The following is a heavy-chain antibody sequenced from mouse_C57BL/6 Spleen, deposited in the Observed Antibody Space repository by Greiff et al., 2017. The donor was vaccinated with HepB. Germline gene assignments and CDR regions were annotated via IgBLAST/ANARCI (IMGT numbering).Heavy chain of an antibody. Sequence: EVKVVESGGGLVKPGGSLKLSCAASGFTFSSYAMSWVRQTPEKRLEWVATISDGGSYTYYPDNVKGRFTISRDNAKNNLYLQMSHLKSEDTAMYYCARDCDSDFDYWGQGTTLTVSS. D-gene: IGHD2-4*01. CDR2: ISDGGSYT. J-gene: IGHJ2*01. CDR1: GFTFSSYA. CDR3: ARDCDSDFDY. V-gene: IGHV5-4*01.